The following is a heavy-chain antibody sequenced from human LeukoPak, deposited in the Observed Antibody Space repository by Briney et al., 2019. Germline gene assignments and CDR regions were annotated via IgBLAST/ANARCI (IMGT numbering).Heavy chain of an antibody. V-gene: IGHV3-30*18. CDR2: ISYDGSNK. CDR1: GFSFSSYY. Sequence: GGSLRLSCAASGFSFSSYYMSWVRQAPGKGLEWVAVISYDGSNKYYADSVKGRFTISRDNSKNTLYLQMNSLRAEDTAVYYCAKDILRGFDYWGQGTLVTVSS. CDR3: AKDILRGFDY. J-gene: IGHJ4*02.